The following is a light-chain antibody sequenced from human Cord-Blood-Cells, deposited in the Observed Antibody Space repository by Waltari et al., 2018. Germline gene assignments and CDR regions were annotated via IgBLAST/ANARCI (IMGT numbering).Light chain of an antibody. CDR1: SSEVGGYNN. CDR3: SSYTSSSTLV. Sequence: QSALTQPASVSGSPGQSITIPCTGTSSEVGGYNNVSWYQHHPGKAPKLMSYDVSNRPSGVSNRFSSSKSGNTASLTISGLQAEYEADYYCSSYTSSSTLVFGTGTKVTVL. J-gene: IGLJ1*01. V-gene: IGLV2-14*03. CDR2: DVS.